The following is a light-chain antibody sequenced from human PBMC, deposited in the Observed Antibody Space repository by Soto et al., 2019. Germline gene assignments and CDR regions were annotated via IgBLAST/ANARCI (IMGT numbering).Light chain of an antibody. CDR3: SSYTSSSTPWV. CDR2: DVS. V-gene: IGLV2-14*01. CDR1: SSDVGGYNY. J-gene: IGLJ3*02. Sequence: QSALTQPASVSGSPGQSITISCTGTSSDVGGYNYVSWYQQHPGKAPKRMIYDVSYRPSGVSNRFSGSKSGNTASLTISGLQAEDEADYYCSSYTSSSTPWVFGGGTKLTVL.